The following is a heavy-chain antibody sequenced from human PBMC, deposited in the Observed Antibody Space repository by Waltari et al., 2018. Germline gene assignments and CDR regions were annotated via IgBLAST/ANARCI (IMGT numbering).Heavy chain of an antibody. Sequence: VQLVESGGGLIQPGGSLRLSCTASGFTISSNDMSWVRQATGKGLEWVQVFYTSDSTIYTAALKARFTISRDNPNITLYLQMSRLRVDDSAVYYCANSHPPTPYWGQGTLVTVSS. J-gene: IGHJ4*02. CDR2: FYTSDST. CDR1: GFTISSND. D-gene: IGHD2-15*01. V-gene: IGHV3-53*01. CDR3: ANSHPPTPY.